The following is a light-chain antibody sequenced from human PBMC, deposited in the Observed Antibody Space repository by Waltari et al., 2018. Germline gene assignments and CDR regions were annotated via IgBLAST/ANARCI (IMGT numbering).Light chain of an antibody. CDR1: QSVLYSSNSKNY. CDR3: QQYYSTPRA. V-gene: IGKV4-1*01. Sequence: DIVMTQSPDSLAVSLGERAPIHCKSSQSVLYSSNSKNYLAWYQQKPGQPPKLLIYWASTRESGVPDRFSGSGSGTDFTLTITSLQAEDVAVYYCQQYYSTPRAFGQGTKVEIK. J-gene: IGKJ1*01. CDR2: WAS.